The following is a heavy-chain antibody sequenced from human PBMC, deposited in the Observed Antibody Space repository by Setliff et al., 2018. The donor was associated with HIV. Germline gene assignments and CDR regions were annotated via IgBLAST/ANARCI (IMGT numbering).Heavy chain of an antibody. CDR3: ARRMSPEVTTLDN. CDR1: GYTFTSYG. J-gene: IGHJ4*02. D-gene: IGHD4-17*01. Sequence: ASVKVSCKASGYTFTSYGISWVRQAPGQGLEWMGWISSYNGYTKYAQKVQDRVTMTKDTSTSTAYMELRSLRSDDTAVYYCARRMSPEVTTLDNWGQGTLVTVSS. CDR2: ISSYNGYT. V-gene: IGHV1-18*01.